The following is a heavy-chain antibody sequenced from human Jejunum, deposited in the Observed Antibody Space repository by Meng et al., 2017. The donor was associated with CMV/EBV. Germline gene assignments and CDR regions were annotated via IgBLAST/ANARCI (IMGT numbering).Heavy chain of an antibody. J-gene: IGHJ4*02. Sequence: QVQLVQSGAEVKKPGASVKVSCKTAGYTFTGYYIHWVRQAPGQGLEWMGRVNPYSGGTDYPQTFKGRVTMTTDTSITTGYMELSSLTSDDTAIYYCASGHSSPLGYWGQGTLVTVSS. V-gene: IGHV1-2*06. CDR1: GYTFTGYY. D-gene: IGHD3-22*01. CDR2: VNPYSGGT. CDR3: ASGHSSPLGY.